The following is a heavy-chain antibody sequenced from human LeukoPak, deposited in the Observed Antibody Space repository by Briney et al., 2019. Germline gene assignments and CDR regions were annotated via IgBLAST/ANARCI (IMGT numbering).Heavy chain of an antibody. D-gene: IGHD3-10*01. V-gene: IGHV1-18*01. CDR3: ARVGSGSYYNYFDY. CDR1: GYSFTTYG. Sequence: GASVKLSCKASGYSFTTYGISWVRQAPGQGLEWMGWISAYNGDTNYAQKLQGRVTMTTDTSTSTVYMELRSLRSDDTAVYYCARVGSGSYYNYFDYWGHGSVVTVSS. CDR2: ISAYNGDT. J-gene: IGHJ4*01.